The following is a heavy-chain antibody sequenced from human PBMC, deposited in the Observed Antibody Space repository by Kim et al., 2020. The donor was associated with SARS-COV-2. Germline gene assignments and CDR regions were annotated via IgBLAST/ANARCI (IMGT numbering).Heavy chain of an antibody. CDR2: ISWDGGST. CDR1: GFIFDDYA. CDR3: AKGSSGGWGTYGMDV. V-gene: IGHV3-43D*03. Sequence: GGSLRLSCASSGFIFDDYAMHWVRHVPGKGLEWVTLISWDGGSTYYADSVKGRFTISRDNSKKSLSLQMNSLRAEDTALYYCAKGSSGGWGTYGMDVWGQGTTLTVSS. D-gene: IGHD2-15*01. J-gene: IGHJ6*02.